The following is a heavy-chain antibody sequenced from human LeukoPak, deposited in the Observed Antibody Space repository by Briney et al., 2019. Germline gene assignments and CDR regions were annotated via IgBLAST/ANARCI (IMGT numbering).Heavy chain of an antibody. CDR2: ISGSGGST. V-gene: IGHV3-23*01. Sequence: PGGSLRLSCAASGFTFSSYAMSWVRQAPGKGLEWVSAISGSGGSTYYADSVKGRFTISRDNSKNTLYLQMNSLRAEDTAVYYCAKGDYGGNSGKYYFDYWGQGTLVTVSS. J-gene: IGHJ4*02. CDR1: GFTFSSYA. D-gene: IGHD4-23*01. CDR3: AKGDYGGNSGKYYFDY.